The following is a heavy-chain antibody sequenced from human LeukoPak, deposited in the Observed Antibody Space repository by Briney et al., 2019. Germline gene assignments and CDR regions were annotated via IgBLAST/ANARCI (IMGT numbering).Heavy chain of an antibody. D-gene: IGHD3-10*01. CDR1: GFTFSSYW. Sequence: GGSLRLSCAASGFTFSSYWMTWVRQAPGKGLEWVANIKPDGSEKYYVDSVKGRFTISRDNAKNSLYLDTNSLRAEDTAVYYCARGSSGIAVRGLAWAWFDPWGQGTLVTVSS. CDR3: ARGSSGIAVRGLAWAWFDP. CDR2: IKPDGSEK. J-gene: IGHJ5*02. V-gene: IGHV3-7*05.